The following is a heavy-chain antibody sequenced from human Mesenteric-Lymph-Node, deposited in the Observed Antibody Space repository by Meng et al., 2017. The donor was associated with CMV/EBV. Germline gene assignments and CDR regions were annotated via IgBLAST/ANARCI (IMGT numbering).Heavy chain of an antibody. V-gene: IGHV1-8*03. CDR2: MNPNSRNT. J-gene: IGHJ4*02. Sequence: ASVKVSCKASGYTFTSYDINWVRQATGQGLEWMGWMNPNSRNTGYAQKFQGRVTITRNTSISTAYMALSSLRSEDTAVYYCARAAAAANFDYWGQGTLVTVSS. CDR3: ARAAAAANFDY. CDR1: GYTFTSYD. D-gene: IGHD6-13*01.